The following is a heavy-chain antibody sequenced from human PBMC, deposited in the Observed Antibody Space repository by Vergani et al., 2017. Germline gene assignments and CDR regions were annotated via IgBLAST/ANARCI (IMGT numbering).Heavy chain of an antibody. J-gene: IGHJ5*02. D-gene: IGHD3-10*01. CDR1: GYSLSDHY. V-gene: IGHV1-2*02. CDR2: LDPHTGDT. Sequence: QVQLVQSGAEVRKPGASVKVSCKASGYSLSDHYIHWVRQAPGQGFEWMGRLDPHTGDTKYAEKFQGRAILTRDRSISTAYMELISLISDDTAVYYCARNRGRGGSYSVSWFDPWCQGTQVTVAS. CDR3: ARNRGRGGSYSVSWFDP.